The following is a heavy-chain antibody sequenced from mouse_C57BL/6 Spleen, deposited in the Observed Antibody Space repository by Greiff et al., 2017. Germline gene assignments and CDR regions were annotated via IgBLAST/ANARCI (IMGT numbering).Heavy chain of an antibody. CDR1: GYTFTSYG. J-gene: IGHJ2*01. D-gene: IGHD2-3*01. V-gene: IGHV1-81*01. CDR2: IYPRSGNT. Sequence: VQLQQSGAELARPGASVKLSCKASGYTFTSYGISWVKQRTGQGLEWIGEIYPRSGNTYYNEKFQGKATLTADKSSSTAYMELRSLTSEDSAVYFCARGHDGYPDYWGQGTTLTVSS. CDR3: ARGHDGYPDY.